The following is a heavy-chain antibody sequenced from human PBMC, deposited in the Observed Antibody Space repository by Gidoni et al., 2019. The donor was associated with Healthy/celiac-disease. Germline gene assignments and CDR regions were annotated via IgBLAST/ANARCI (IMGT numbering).Heavy chain of an antibody. Sequence: QVQLQESGPGLVKPSETLSLTCAVSGYSISSGYYWGWIRQPPGKGLEWIGSIYHSGSTYYNPSLKSRVTISVDTSKNQFSLKLSSVTAADTAVYYCARINYGDYLDYWGQGTLVTVSS. D-gene: IGHD4-17*01. CDR2: IYHSGST. CDR3: ARINYGDYLDY. J-gene: IGHJ4*02. CDR1: GYSISSGYY. V-gene: IGHV4-38-2*01.